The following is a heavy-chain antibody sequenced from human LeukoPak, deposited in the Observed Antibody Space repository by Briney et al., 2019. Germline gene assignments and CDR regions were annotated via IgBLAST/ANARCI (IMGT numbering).Heavy chain of an antibody. CDR2: INAGNGNT. CDR1: GYTFTSYA. Sequence: ASVKVSCKASGYTFTSYAMHWVRQAPGQRLEWMGWINAGNGNTKYSQKFQGRVTITRDTSASTAYMELSSLRSEDTAVCYCARDRSYSSSWYSATYNWFDPWGQGTLVTVSS. CDR3: ARDRSYSSSWYSATYNWFDP. D-gene: IGHD6-13*01. V-gene: IGHV1-3*01. J-gene: IGHJ5*02.